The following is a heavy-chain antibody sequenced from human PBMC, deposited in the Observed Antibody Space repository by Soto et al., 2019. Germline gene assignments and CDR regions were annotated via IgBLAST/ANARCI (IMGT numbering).Heavy chain of an antibody. CDR3: VSSSSGYYQYYFDY. D-gene: IGHD3-22*01. V-gene: IGHV1-3*01. CDR1: GYTFTRYT. Sequence: ASVKVSCKASGYTFTRYTMNWVRQAPGQRLEWMGWINPDNGNTKSSQKFQDRVIITRDTSASTAYMDLSSLRSEDTAVYYCVSSSSGYYQYYFDYWGQGTLVTVSS. J-gene: IGHJ4*02. CDR2: INPDNGNT.